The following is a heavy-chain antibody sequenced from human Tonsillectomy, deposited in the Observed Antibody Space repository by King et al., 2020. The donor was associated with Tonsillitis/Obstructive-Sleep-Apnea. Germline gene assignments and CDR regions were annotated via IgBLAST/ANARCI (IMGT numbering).Heavy chain of an antibody. CDR2: FYPEDGET. Sequence: QLVQSGAEVKKPGASVKVSCKVSGYTLTELSMHWVRQAPGKGLEWMGGFYPEDGETIHAQKFQGRVTMTEDTSTDTAYMELSSLRSEDTAVYYCGTAQLGSSPFDYWGQGTLVTVSS. V-gene: IGHV1-24*01. D-gene: IGHD6-6*01. CDR3: GTAQLGSSPFDY. CDR1: GYTLTELS. J-gene: IGHJ4*02.